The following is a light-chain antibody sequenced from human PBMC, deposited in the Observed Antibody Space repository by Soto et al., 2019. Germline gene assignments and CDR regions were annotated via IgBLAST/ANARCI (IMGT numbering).Light chain of an antibody. J-gene: IGKJ1*01. Sequence: EIVLTQSPGTLSLSPGERATISCRASQRVSSSYLAWYQQKPGQAPRLLIYGASSRATGIPDRFSGSGSGTDFTLTISRLEAEDFAVYYCQQYGSSPRTFGQGTKVDIK. CDR3: QQYGSSPRT. V-gene: IGKV3-20*01. CDR1: QRVSSSY. CDR2: GAS.